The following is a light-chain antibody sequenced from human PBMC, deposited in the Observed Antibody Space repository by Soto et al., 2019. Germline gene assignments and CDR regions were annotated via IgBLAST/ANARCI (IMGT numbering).Light chain of an antibody. CDR2: GAS. J-gene: IGKJ1*01. CDR1: QSVRSTY. CDR3: QQYGNSPQT. V-gene: IGKV3-20*01. Sequence: EIVLTLSPRTLSLSPGEGDTLACRASQSVRSTYLAWYQQKPGQAPRLLIYGASSRATGIPDWFSGSGSGTDFTLTISRLEPEDFAVYYCQQYGNSPQTFGQGTKVDIK.